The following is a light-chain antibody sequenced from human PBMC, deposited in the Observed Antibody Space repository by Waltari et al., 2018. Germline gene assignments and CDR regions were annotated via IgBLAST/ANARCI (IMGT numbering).Light chain of an antibody. CDR1: QSVSSSY. V-gene: IGKV3-20*01. J-gene: IGKJ1*01. CDR2: GAS. Sequence: EIVLTQSPGTLSLSPVERATLPCRASQSVSSSYLAWYQQKPGQAPRPLIYGASSRATGIPDRFSGSGSGTDFTLTISRLEPEDFAVYYCQQYGSSPPWTFGQGTKVEIK. CDR3: QQYGSSPPWT.